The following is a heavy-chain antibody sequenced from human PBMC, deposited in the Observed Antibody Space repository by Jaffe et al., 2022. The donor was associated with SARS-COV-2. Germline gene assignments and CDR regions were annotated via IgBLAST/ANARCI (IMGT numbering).Heavy chain of an antibody. J-gene: IGHJ4*01. Sequence: QVYLVESGGGVVQPGTSLRLSCAASGFTFKNYGMHWVRQAPGKGLEWVAVVWHDGRNKYYANSVKGRFTISRDNSENTMSLQMNSLRAEDTGVYYCARDIRSAYYDYWGHGSPVIVSS. CDR2: VWHDGRNK. D-gene: IGHD3-3*01. CDR1: GFTFKNYG. CDR3: ARDIRSAYYDY. V-gene: IGHV3-33*01.